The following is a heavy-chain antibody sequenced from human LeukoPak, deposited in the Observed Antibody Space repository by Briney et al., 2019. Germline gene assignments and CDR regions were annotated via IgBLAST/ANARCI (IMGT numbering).Heavy chain of an antibody. J-gene: IGHJ3*02. CDR3: ARSLPIVVVAAAHAFDI. CDR1: GYTFTSYY. D-gene: IGHD2-15*01. Sequence: EASVKVSCKASGYTFTSYYMHWVRQAPGQGLEWMGIINPSGGSTSYAQKFQGRVTMTRDTSTSTVYMELSSLRSEDTAVYYCARSLPIVVVAAAHAFDIWRQGTMVTVSS. V-gene: IGHV1-46*01. CDR2: INPSGGST.